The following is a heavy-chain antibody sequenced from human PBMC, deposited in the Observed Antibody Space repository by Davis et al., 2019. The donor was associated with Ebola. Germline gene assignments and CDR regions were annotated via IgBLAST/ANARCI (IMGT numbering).Heavy chain of an antibody. CDR3: ARGREMTTVTEFDY. J-gene: IGHJ4*02. D-gene: IGHD4-11*01. CDR2: IYYSGST. CDR1: GGSISSGGYY. V-gene: IGHV4-31*03. Sequence: MPSETLSLTCTVSGGSISSGGYYCSWIRQHPGKGLEWIGYIYYSGSTYYNPSLKSRVTISVDTSKNQFSLKLSSVTAADTAVYYCARGREMTTVTEFDYWGQGTLVTVSS.